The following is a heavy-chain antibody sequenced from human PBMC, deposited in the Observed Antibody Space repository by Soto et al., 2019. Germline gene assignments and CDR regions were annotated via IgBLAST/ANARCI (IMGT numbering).Heavy chain of an antibody. V-gene: IGHV1-8*01. D-gene: IGHD5-12*01. Sequence: ASVKVSCKASGYTFTSYDINWVRQATGQGLEWMGWMNPNSGNTGYAQKFQGRVTMTRNTSISTAYMELSSLRSEDTAVYYCARVVRHSGYDFNWFDPWGQGTLVTVSS. CDR3: ARVVRHSGYDFNWFDP. CDR1: GYTFTSYD. CDR2: MNPNSGNT. J-gene: IGHJ5*02.